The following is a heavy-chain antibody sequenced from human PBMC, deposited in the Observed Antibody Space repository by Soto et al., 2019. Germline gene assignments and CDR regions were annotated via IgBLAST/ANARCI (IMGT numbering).Heavy chain of an antibody. CDR3: AKESFYDSSGYPSPFDY. CDR2: ISGSGGST. Sequence: LRLSCAASGFTFSSYAMSWVRQAPGKGLEWVSAISGSGGSTYYADSVKGRFTISRDNSKNTLYLQMNSLRAEDTAVYYCAKESFYDSSGYPSPFDYWGQGTLVTVSS. D-gene: IGHD3-22*01. V-gene: IGHV3-23*01. J-gene: IGHJ4*02. CDR1: GFTFSSYA.